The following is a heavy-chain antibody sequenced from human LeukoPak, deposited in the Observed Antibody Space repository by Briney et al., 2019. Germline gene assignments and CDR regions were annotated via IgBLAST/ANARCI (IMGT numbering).Heavy chain of an antibody. V-gene: IGHV3-30*02. CDR1: GFTFSSYG. Sequence: GGSLRLSCAASGFTFSSYGMHWVRQAPGKGLEWVAFIRYDGSNKYYADSVKGRFTVSRDNAQSSLYLQMNSLRAEDTALYYCARVPSSAYSQSDSWGQGTLVTVSS. J-gene: IGHJ4*02. D-gene: IGHD6-25*01. CDR2: IRYDGSNK. CDR3: ARVPSSAYSQSDS.